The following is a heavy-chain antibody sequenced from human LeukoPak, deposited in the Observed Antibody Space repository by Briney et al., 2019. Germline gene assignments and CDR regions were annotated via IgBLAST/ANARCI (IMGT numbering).Heavy chain of an antibody. Sequence: GGSLRLSCAASGFTFSSYAMHWVRQAPGKGLEWVAVISYDGSNKYYADSVKGRFTISRDNSKNTVCLQMNSLRAEDTAVYYCARGGTTGTTSPLRAFDIWGQGTMVTVSS. CDR3: ARGGTTGTTSPLRAFDI. V-gene: IGHV3-30-3*01. J-gene: IGHJ3*02. CDR2: ISYDGSNK. D-gene: IGHD1-1*01. CDR1: GFTFSSYA.